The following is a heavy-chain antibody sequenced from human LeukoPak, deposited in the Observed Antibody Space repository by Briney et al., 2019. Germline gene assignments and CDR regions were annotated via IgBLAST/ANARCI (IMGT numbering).Heavy chain of an antibody. CDR1: GFTFSDYY. J-gene: IGHJ4*02. CDR2: ISSSGNST. CDR3: ARENSGSYYQFDC. V-gene: IGHV3-11*04. D-gene: IGHD1-26*01. Sequence: GGSLRLSCAASGFTFSDYYMSWIRQAPGKGLEWVSYISSSGNSTYYSDSVRGRFTISRDNAKNSLHLQMNSLRAEDTAVYYCARENSGSYYQFDCWGQGTLVTVSS.